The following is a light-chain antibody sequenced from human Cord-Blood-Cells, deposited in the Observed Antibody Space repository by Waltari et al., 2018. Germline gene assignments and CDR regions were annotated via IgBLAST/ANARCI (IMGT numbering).Light chain of an antibody. CDR2: DAS. Sequence: DIQMTQSPSTLSASVGDRVTITCRASQSISSWLAWYQQKPGKAPKLLIYDASSLENGVPSRVSGSGSGTEFTLTISSLQPDDFATYYCQQYNSYWTFGQGTKVEIK. CDR1: QSISSW. J-gene: IGKJ1*01. CDR3: QQYNSYWT. V-gene: IGKV1-5*01.